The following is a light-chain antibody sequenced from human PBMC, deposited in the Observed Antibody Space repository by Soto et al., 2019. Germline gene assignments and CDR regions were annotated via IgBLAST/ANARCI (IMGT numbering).Light chain of an antibody. V-gene: IGLV6-57*04. Sequence: NFMLTQPHSVSESPGKTVTISCTRSSGSIGSNYVQWYQQRPGSAPTTVIYEDKQRPSGVPDRFSGSIDSSSNSASLTISGLQTEDEADYHCQSYDTNSLWVFGGGTQLTVL. J-gene: IGLJ3*02. CDR2: EDK. CDR1: SGSIGSNY. CDR3: QSYDTNSLWV.